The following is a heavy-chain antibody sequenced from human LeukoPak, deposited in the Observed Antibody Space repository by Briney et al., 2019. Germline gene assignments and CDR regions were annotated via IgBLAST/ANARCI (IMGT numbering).Heavy chain of an antibody. CDR1: GYTFTSYG. V-gene: IGHV1-18*01. Sequence: GASVKVSCKASGYTFTSYGISWVRQAPGQGLEWMGWISAYNGNTNYAQKLQGRVTMTTDTSTSTAYMELRSLRSDDTAVYYCAREYYDSSGYYWRIFDYWGQGPLVTVSS. CDR3: AREYYDSSGYYWRIFDY. J-gene: IGHJ4*02. D-gene: IGHD3-22*01. CDR2: ISAYNGNT.